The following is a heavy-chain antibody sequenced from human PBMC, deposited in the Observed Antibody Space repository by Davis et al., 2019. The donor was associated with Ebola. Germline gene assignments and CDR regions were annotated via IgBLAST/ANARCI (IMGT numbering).Heavy chain of an antibody. CDR1: GITFSRYA. CDR3: ARASYDIAVAGAFGMDV. Sequence: PGGSLRLSCAVSGITFSRYAMHWVRQAPGKGLEWVATIWYDESNSYYADSVKGRFTISRDDSKNTLYLQMNSLRAEDTAVYYCARASYDIAVAGAFGMDVWGQGTTVTVSS. V-gene: IGHV3-33*08. J-gene: IGHJ6*02. D-gene: IGHD6-19*01. CDR2: IWYDESNS.